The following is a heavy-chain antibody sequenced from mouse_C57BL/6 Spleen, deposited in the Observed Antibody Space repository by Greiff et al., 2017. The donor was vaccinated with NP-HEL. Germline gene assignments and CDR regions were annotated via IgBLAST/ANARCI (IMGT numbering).Heavy chain of an antibody. J-gene: IGHJ2*01. CDR2: IDPSDSYT. D-gene: IGHD3-3*01. V-gene: IGHV1-69*01. Sequence: VQLQQPGAELVMPGASVKLSCKASGYTFTSYWMHWVKQRPGQGLERIGEIDPSDSYTNYNQKFKGKSTLTVDKSSSTAYMQLSSLTSEDSAVYYCARGGTWDYWGQGTTLTVSS. CDR1: GYTFTSYW. CDR3: ARGGTWDY.